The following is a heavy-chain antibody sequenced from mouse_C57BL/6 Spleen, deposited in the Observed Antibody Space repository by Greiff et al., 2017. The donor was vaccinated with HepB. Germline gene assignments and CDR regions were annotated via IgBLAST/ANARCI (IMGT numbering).Heavy chain of an antibody. CDR3: TRGLRGFAY. CDR2: IDPENGDT. V-gene: IGHV14-4*01. Sequence: VQLKESGAELVRPGASVKLSCTASGFNIKDDYMHWVKQRPGQGLEWIGWIDPENGDTEYASKFQGKATITADTSSNTAYLQLSSLTSEDTAVYYCTRGLRGFAYWGQGTLVTVSA. D-gene: IGHD2-4*01. CDR1: GFNIKDDY. J-gene: IGHJ3*01.